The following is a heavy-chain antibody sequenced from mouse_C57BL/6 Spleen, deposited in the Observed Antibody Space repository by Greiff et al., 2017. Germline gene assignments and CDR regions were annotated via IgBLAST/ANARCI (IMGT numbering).Heavy chain of an antibody. V-gene: IGHV1-42*01. J-gene: IGHJ2*01. CDR3: ARWSSGYYDY. CDR2: INPSTGGT. Sequence: EVQLQQSGPELVKPGASVKISCKASGYSFTGYYMNWVKQSPEKSLEWIGEINPSTGGTTYNQKFKAKATLTVDKSSSTAYMQLKSLTSEDSAVYYCARWSSGYYDYWGQGTTLTVSS. CDR1: GYSFTGYY. D-gene: IGHD3-2*02.